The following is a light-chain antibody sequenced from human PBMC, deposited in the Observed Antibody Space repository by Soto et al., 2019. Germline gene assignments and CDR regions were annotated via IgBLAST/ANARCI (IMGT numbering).Light chain of an antibody. CDR2: EGN. J-gene: IGLJ1*01. CDR3: ASSTSDSLYV. V-gene: IGLV2-14*02. Sequence: QSVLTQPASVSGSPGQSITISCTASSSHIGSSNLVSWYQHHSGKAPKLIIYEGNKRPSGVSNRFSGSKSGKTASLTISGLQAEDEADYFCASSTSDSLYVFGTGTKVTVL. CDR1: SSHIGSSNL.